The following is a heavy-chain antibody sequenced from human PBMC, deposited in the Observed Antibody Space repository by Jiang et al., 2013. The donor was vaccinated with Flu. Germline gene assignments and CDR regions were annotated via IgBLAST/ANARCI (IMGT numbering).Heavy chain of an antibody. CDR2: INSSGGSS. Sequence: VQLVESGAEVKEPGASVKVSCKASGNTFTSYYINWVRRAPGQGLEWMGIINSSGGSSTYAQKFQGRVTMARDTSTSTVYMELSSLRSDDTAVYYCARFSGSGHHFDYWGQGTLVTVSS. J-gene: IGHJ4*02. D-gene: IGHD3-3*01. CDR3: ARFSGSGHHFDY. V-gene: IGHV1-46*01. CDR1: GNTFTSYY.